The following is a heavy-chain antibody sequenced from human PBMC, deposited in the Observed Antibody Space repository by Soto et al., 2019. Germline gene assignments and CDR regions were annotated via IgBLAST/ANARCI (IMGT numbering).Heavy chain of an antibody. V-gene: IGHV1-8*01. CDR3: QRMESFGAVNWFDP. CDR2: MNPGSGDP. D-gene: IGHD1-1*01. J-gene: IGHJ5*02. CDR1: VCTFTNND. Sequence: GASLKVSCKASVCTFTNNDVSWVRPSTGQGLEWMGWMNPGSGDPGDAQKFQGRVTMTRDISIATAYMELNSLTSEDTAIYYCQRMESFGAVNWFDPWGQGTVVTVSS.